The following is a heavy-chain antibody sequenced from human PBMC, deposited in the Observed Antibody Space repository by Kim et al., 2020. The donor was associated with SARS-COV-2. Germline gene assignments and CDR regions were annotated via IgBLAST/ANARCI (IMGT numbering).Heavy chain of an antibody. D-gene: IGHD3-10*01. CDR2: ISYDGSNK. CDR1: GFTFSSYG. J-gene: IGHJ4*01. CDR3: ARDAPKLLWFGEALDY. V-gene: IGHV3-33*05. Sequence: GGSLRLSCAASGFTFSSYGMHWVRQAPGKGLEWVAVISYDGSNKYYADSVKGRFTISRDNSKNTLYLQMNSLRAEDTAVDYCARDAPKLLWFGEALDYWG.